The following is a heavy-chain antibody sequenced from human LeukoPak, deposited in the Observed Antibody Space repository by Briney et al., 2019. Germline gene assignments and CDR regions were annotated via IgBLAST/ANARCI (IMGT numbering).Heavy chain of an antibody. Sequence: SETLSLTCTVSGYSISSGYYWGWIRQPPGKALEWIGSIYQSGITYYNPSLKSGVTISADTSKKQFSLNHSSVTAADTAVYYCAREARDTLIVVVITHWFEPWGQGTLVTVSS. J-gene: IGHJ5*02. CDR1: GYSISSGYY. V-gene: IGHV4-38-2*02. CDR2: IYQSGIT. CDR3: AREARDTLIVVVITHWFEP. D-gene: IGHD3-22*01.